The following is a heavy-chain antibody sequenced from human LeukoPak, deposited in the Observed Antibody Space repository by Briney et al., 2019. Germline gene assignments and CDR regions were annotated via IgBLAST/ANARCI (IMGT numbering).Heavy chain of an antibody. Sequence: ASVKVSCKASGYTFTSYYMHWVRQAPGQGLEWMGIINPSGGSTSYAQKFQGRVTITADESTSTAYMELSSLRSEDTAVYYCARVRGPRGTHAFDIWGQGTMVTVSS. V-gene: IGHV1-46*01. J-gene: IGHJ3*02. D-gene: IGHD3-16*01. CDR1: GYTFTSYY. CDR3: ARVRGPRGTHAFDI. CDR2: INPSGGST.